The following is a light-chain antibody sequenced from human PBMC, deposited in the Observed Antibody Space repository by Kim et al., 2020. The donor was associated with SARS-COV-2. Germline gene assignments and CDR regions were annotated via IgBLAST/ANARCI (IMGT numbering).Light chain of an antibody. CDR1: QDINRS. CDR3: QQRSIWPLT. J-gene: IGKJ4*01. V-gene: IGKV3-11*01. Sequence: LSPGERATLSCRASQDINRSLGWYQQKPGQAPRLLIYEAANRATGIPGRFSGSGSGTDFTLTISSLEPEDFAVYYCQQRSIWPLTFGGGTKVEIK. CDR2: EAA.